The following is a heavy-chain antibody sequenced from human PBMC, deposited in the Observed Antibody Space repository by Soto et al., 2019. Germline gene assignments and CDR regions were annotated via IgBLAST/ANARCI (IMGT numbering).Heavy chain of an antibody. V-gene: IGHV1-46*01. D-gene: IGHD4-4*01. Sequence: ASVKVSCKASGYTFTDFYIHWVRQAPGQGLEWMGIINPGVGNTNYSQNFQDRVTLTRDTSTSTVYMELSSLKSEDTATYYCARLGNSTYWGQGTLVTVSS. CDR3: ARLGNSTY. CDR1: GYTFTDFY. CDR2: INPGVGNT. J-gene: IGHJ4*02.